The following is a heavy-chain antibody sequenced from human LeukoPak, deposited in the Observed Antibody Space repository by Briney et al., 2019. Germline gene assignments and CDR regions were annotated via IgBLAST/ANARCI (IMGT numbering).Heavy chain of an antibody. CDR1: GFTFSSYA. CDR3: AKDRQQPPTYYYYYYYMDV. CDR2: ISGSGGST. Sequence: GGSLRLSCAASGFTFSSYAMSWVRQAPGKGLEWVSAISGSGGSTYYADSVKGRFTISRDNSKNTLYLQMNSLRAEDTAVYYCAKDRQQPPTYYYYYYYMDVWGKGTTVTVSS. J-gene: IGHJ6*03. V-gene: IGHV3-23*01. D-gene: IGHD6-13*01.